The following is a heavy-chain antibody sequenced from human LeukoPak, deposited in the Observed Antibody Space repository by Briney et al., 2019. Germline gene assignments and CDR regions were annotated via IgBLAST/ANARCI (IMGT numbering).Heavy chain of an antibody. V-gene: IGHV1-24*01. CDR2: FDPEDGET. J-gene: IGHJ6*02. Sequence: GASVKVPCKVSGYTLAELSMHWVRQAPGKGLEWMGGFDPEDGETIYAQKFQGRVTMTEDTSTDTAYMELSGLRSEDTAVYYCAKSLAVAGYYYGMDVWGQGTTVTVSS. CDR1: GYTLAELS. CDR3: AKSLAVAGYYYGMDV. D-gene: IGHD6-19*01.